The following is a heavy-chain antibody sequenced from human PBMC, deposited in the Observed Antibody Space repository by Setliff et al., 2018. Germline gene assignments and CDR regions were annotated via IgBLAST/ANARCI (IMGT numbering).Heavy chain of an antibody. D-gene: IGHD6-19*01. J-gene: IGHJ4*02. V-gene: IGHV4-59*01. CDR2: ISSGST. CDR1: GGSISVYY. CDR3: ARVRPLGSGWYSGGAKRHYFDY. Sequence: SETLSLTCTVSGGSISVYYWTWFRQPPGKGLEWIGYISSGSTNYNPSLKSRVTISVDPSKNQFSLRVTSVTAADTAVYYCARVRPLGSGWYSGGAKRHYFDYWGQGTLVTVSS.